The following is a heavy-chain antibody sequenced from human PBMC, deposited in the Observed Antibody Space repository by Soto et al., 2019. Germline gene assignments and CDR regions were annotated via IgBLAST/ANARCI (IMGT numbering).Heavy chain of an antibody. CDR1: GGTFSSYT. Sequence: QVQLVQSGAEVKKPGSSVKVSCKASGGTFSSYTISWVRQAPGQGLEWMGRIIPILGIANYAQKFQGRVTITADKSTSTAYMELSSLRSEDTAVYYCARGKEMGGSRYIWGQGTMVTVSS. V-gene: IGHV1-69*02. J-gene: IGHJ3*02. CDR2: IIPILGIA. D-gene: IGHD1-26*01. CDR3: ARGKEMGGSRYI.